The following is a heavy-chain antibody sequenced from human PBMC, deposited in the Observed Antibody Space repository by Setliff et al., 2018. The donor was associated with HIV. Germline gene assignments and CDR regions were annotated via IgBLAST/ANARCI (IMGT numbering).Heavy chain of an antibody. J-gene: IGHJ6*03. V-gene: IGHV1-69*10. CDR2: IIPILGIA. Sequence: SVRVSCKASGGTFSSYAISWVRQAPGQGLEWMGGIIPILGIANYAQKFQGRVTITADKSTSTAYMELSSLRSEDTAVYYCARVGIQLWYPSYYYYYMDVWGKGTTVTVS. D-gene: IGHD5-18*01. CDR3: ARVGIQLWYPSYYYYYMDV. CDR1: GGTFSSYA.